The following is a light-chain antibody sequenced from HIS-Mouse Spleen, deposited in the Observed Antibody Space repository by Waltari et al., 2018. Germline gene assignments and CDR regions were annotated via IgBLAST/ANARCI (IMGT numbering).Light chain of an antibody. J-gene: IGLJ2*01. CDR2: DDS. CDR1: NTGRKS. V-gene: IGLV3-21*03. CDR3: QVWDSSSDHVV. Sequence: SYVLTQPPSVSVAPGKTARITLGGQNTGRKSVDWYQQKPGQAPVLVVYDDSDRPSGIPERFSGSNSGNTATLTISRVEAGDEADYYCQVWDSSSDHVVFGGGTKLTVL.